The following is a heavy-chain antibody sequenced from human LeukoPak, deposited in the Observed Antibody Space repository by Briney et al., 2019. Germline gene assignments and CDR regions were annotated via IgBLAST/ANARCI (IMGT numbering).Heavy chain of an antibody. V-gene: IGHV3-7*01. Sequence: PGGSLRLSCAASGFTFSDYWMSWVRQAPGKGLEWVADIKQDGSEKFYVDSVRGRFTISRDNARTSVDLQMKSLRVEDTAVCYCARPRGYAIFDYWGRGTLVTVSS. CDR3: ARPRGYAIFDY. CDR2: IKQDGSEK. J-gene: IGHJ4*02. CDR1: GFTFSDYW. D-gene: IGHD5-12*01.